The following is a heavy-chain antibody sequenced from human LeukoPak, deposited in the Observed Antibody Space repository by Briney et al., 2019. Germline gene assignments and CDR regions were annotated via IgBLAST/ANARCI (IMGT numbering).Heavy chain of an antibody. CDR3: AKRSGPNSGPFDF. V-gene: IGHV3-30*02. CDR1: GFIFTEYG. Sequence: GGSLRLSCAASGFIFTEYGMYWVRQAPGKGLEWVAFVRKDATEKKYADSVEGRFTISRDDSENTVYLKMKNLRVDDTAVYYCAKRSGPNSGPFDFWGQGTPVIVSS. D-gene: IGHD1-1*01. J-gene: IGHJ4*02. CDR2: VRKDATEK.